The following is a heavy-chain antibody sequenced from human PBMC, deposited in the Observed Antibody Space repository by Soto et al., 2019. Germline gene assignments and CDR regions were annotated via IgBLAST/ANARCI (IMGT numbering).Heavy chain of an antibody. J-gene: IGHJ3*02. Sequence: QVQLVQSGAEVKKPGASVKVSCKASGYTFTSYAMHWVRQAPGQRLEWMGWINAGNGNTKYSQKFQGRVTITRDTSASTAYMELSSLRPEDTAVYYCARVRPHQLLGAFDIWGQATMVTVSS. V-gene: IGHV1-3*01. CDR2: INAGNGNT. D-gene: IGHD1-26*01. CDR1: GYTFTSYA. CDR3: ARVRPHQLLGAFDI.